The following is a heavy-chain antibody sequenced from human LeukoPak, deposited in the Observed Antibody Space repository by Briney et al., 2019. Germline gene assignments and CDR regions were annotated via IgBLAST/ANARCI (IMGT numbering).Heavy chain of an antibody. CDR1: GFTFSSYG. Sequence: PGGSLTLSCAASGFTFSSYGMHWVRQAPGKGLEWVAFIRYDGSNKYYADSVKGRFTISRDNSKNTLYLQMNSLRAEDTAVYYCAKDAMTTVTTYSFDIWAQGTMVTVSS. V-gene: IGHV3-30*02. CDR2: IRYDGSNK. J-gene: IGHJ3*02. CDR3: AKDAMTTVTTYSFDI. D-gene: IGHD4-17*01.